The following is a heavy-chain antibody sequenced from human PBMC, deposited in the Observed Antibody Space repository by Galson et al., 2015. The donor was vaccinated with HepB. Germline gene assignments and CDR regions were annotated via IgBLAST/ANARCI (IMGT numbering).Heavy chain of an antibody. CDR1: GYTFTSYG. CDR3: ARVRRDSGSTRDWFDP. D-gene: IGHD1-26*01. Sequence: SVKVSCKASGYTFTSYGISWVRQAPGQGLEWMGWINTYNGDTNYAQKFQGRATMTTDTSTNTAYMDLRSLRSDDTALYYCARVRRDSGSTRDWFDPWGQGTLVTVSS. J-gene: IGHJ5*02. CDR2: INTYNGDT. V-gene: IGHV1-18*01.